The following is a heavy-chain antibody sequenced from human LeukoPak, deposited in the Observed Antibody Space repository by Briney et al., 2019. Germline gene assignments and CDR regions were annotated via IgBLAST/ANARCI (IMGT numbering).Heavy chain of an antibody. CDR1: GYTFTSYD. CDR2: MNPNSGNT. D-gene: IGHD5-18*01. V-gene: IGHV1-8*01. CDR3: ARVGETAMDSRDFDY. Sequence: GASVKVSCKASGYTFTSYDIIWVRQATGQGLEWMGWMNPNSGNTGYAQKFQGRVTMTRNTAINTAYMELSSLRSEDTAVYYCARVGETAMDSRDFDYWGQGTLVTVSS. J-gene: IGHJ4*02.